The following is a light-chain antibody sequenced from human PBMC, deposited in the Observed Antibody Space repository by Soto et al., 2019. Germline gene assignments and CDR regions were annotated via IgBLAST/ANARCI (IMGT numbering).Light chain of an antibody. CDR1: FNDVGGYNY. V-gene: IGLV2-8*01. Sequence: QSALTQPPSAPGSPGQSVTISCTGTFNDVGGYNYVSWYQQHPGKAPKVIIYEVYKRPSGVPDRFSGSKSGKKASLTVSGLQADDEADYYCSSYVGNNNLVFGGGSKLTVL. J-gene: IGLJ3*02. CDR2: EVY. CDR3: SSYVGNNNLV.